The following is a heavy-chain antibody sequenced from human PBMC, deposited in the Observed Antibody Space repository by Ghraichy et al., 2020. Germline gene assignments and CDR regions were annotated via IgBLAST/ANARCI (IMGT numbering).Heavy chain of an antibody. CDR3: ARDGGYEDFWSGDYYYYGMDV. CDR2: IYTSGST. V-gene: IGHV4-4*07. CDR1: GGSISSYY. Sequence: SETLSLTCTVSGGSISSYYWSWIRQPAGKGLEWIGRIYTSGSTNYNPSLKSRVTMSVDTSKNQFSLKLSSVTAADTAVYYCARDGGYEDFWSGDYYYYGMDVWGQGTTVTVSS. J-gene: IGHJ6*02. D-gene: IGHD3-3*01.